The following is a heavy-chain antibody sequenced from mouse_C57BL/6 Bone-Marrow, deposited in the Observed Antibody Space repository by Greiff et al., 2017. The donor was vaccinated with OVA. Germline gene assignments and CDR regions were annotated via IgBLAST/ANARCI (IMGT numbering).Heavy chain of an antibody. CDR3: AREAYGSSFFDY. CDR1: GYSITSGYY. J-gene: IGHJ2*01. CDR2: ISYDGSN. D-gene: IGHD1-1*01. Sequence: EVKLMESGPGLVKPSQSLSLTCSVTGYSITSGYYWNWIRQFPGNKLEWMGYISYDGSNNYNPSLKNRISITRDTSKNQFFLKLNSVTTEDTATYYCAREAYGSSFFDYWGQGTTLTVSS. V-gene: IGHV3-6*01.